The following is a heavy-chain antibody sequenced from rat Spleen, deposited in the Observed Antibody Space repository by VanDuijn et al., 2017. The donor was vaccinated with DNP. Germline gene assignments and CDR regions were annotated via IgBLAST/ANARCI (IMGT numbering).Heavy chain of an antibody. CDR1: GFTFSNYG. CDR2: INNSGGSA. D-gene: IGHD1-1*01. J-gene: IGHJ1*01. CDR3: TRDSGDWYFDF. V-gene: IGHV5-19*01. Sequence: EVQLVESGGGLVQPGNSLKLSCAASGFTFSNYGIHWIRQGPTKGLEWVASINNSGGSAYYRDSVKGRFTITRDNAKNTLYLQMDSLRSEDTATYYCTRDSGDWYFDFWGPGTMVTVSS.